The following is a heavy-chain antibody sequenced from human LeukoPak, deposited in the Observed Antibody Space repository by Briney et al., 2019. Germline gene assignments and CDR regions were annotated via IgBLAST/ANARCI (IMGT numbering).Heavy chain of an antibody. CDR3: AKAHQAYGSGSYYAAFYYYGMDV. J-gene: IGHJ6*02. CDR1: GFTFDDYA. Sequence: GGSLRLSCAASGFTFDDYAMHWVRQAPGKGLEWVSGISWNSGSIGYADSVKGRFTISRDNAKNSLYLQMNSLRAEDTALYYCAKAHQAYGSGSYYAAFYYYGMDVWGQGTTVTVSS. D-gene: IGHD3-10*01. CDR2: ISWNSGSI. V-gene: IGHV3-9*01.